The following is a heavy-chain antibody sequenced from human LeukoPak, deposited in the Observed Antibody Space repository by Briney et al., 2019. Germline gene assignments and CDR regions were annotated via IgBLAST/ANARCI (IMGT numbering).Heavy chain of an antibody. Sequence: GASVKVSCKASGYTFTSYYMHWVRQAPGQGLEWMGIINPSGGSTSYAQKFQGRVTMTRDTSTSTVYMELSSLRSEDTAVYYCARASYVLRFLDWIDPWGQGTLVTVSS. V-gene: IGHV1-46*01. CDR1: GYTFTSYY. CDR2: INPSGGST. J-gene: IGHJ5*02. D-gene: IGHD3-3*01. CDR3: ARASYVLRFLDWIDP.